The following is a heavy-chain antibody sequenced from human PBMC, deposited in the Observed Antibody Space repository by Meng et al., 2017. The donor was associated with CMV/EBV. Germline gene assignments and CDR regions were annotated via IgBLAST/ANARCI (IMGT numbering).Heavy chain of an antibody. D-gene: IGHD3-9*01. Sequence: ASVKVSCKASGYTFTGYYMHWVRQAPGQGLEWMGWINPNSGGTNYAQKFQGRVTMTRDTSISTAYMELSRLRSDDTAVYYCARDILTGYYRDYYYGMDFWVQGTTVTFSS. CDR1: GYTFTGYY. J-gene: IGHJ6*02. CDR3: ARDILTGYYRDYYYGMDF. V-gene: IGHV1-2*02. CDR2: INPNSGGT.